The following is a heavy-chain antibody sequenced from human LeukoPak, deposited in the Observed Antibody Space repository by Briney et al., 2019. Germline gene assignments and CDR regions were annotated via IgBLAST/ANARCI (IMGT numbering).Heavy chain of an antibody. J-gene: IGHJ4*02. D-gene: IGHD2-2*01. CDR3: ARSPRYCSSSSCSRAPYFDY. V-gene: IGHV1-2*02. Sequence: ASVKVSCKASGYTFTGYYMHWVRQAPGQGLEWMGWINPNSGGTNYAQKFQGRVTMTRDTSISTAYMELSRLRSDDTAVYYCARSPRYCSSSSCSRAPYFDYWGQGTLVSVSS. CDR2: INPNSGGT. CDR1: GYTFTGYY.